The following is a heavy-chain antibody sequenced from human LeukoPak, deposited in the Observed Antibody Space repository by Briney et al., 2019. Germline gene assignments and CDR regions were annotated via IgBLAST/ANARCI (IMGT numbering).Heavy chain of an antibody. Sequence: PGGSLRLYCAASGFTFSSYSVNWVRQAPGKGLEWVSSISSSSSYIYYADSVKGRFTISRDNAKNSLYLQMNSLRAEDTAVYYCARDHLYCGGDCYSGSFDPWGQGTLVTVSS. J-gene: IGHJ5*02. V-gene: IGHV3-21*01. CDR1: GFTFSSYS. D-gene: IGHD2-21*02. CDR3: ARDHLYCGGDCYSGSFDP. CDR2: ISSSSSYI.